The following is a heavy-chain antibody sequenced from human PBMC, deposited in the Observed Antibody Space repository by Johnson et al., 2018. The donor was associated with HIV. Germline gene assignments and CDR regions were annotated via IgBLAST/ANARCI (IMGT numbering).Heavy chain of an antibody. J-gene: IGHJ3*02. D-gene: IGHD6-19*01. CDR3: ARGVGGAGDDAFDI. CDR2: IKQGGSER. CDR1: GFTFSRYW. Sequence: MLLVVSGGGLVQPGGSLRLSCAASGFTFSRYWMSWVRQAPGKGLEWVPYIKQGGSERYFADSVKGRFTISRDNAKNSLYMQMNSLRAEDTALYYCARGVGGAGDDAFDIWGQGTMVTVS. V-gene: IGHV3-7*03.